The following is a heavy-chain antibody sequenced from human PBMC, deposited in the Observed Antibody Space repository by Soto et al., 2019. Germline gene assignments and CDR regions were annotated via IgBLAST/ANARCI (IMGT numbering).Heavy chain of an antibody. CDR1: VRSFRDYS. Sequence: GSLRLSCASSVRSFRDYSMHCVRHSPGRGLECVAVTNWDGGSTYYADSVSGRFTVSRDNRKNSLFLERSSLRPEDTALYYCVTGDITRNSYFRFWGQGT. CDR3: VTGDITRNSYFRF. J-gene: IGHJ3*01. V-gene: IGHV3-43*01. D-gene: IGHD1-20*01. CDR2: TNWDGGST.